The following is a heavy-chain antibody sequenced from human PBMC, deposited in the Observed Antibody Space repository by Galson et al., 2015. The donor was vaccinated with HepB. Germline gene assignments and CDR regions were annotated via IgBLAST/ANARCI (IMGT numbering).Heavy chain of an antibody. D-gene: IGHD1-26*01. V-gene: IGHV4-59*01. CDR2: IYYSGST. CDR1: GGSISSYY. Sequence: ETLSLTCTVSGGSISSYYWSWIRQPPGKGLEWIGYIYYSGSTNYNPSLKSRVTISVDTSKNQFSLKLSSVTAADTAVYYCARGSAGGSRWFDPWGQGTLVTVSS. CDR3: ARGSAGGSRWFDP. J-gene: IGHJ5*02.